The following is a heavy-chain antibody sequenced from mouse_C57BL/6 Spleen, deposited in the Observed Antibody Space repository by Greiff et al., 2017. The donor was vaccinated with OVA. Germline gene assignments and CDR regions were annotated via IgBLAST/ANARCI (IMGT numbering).Heavy chain of an antibody. CDR3: ARDRGSGYPFAY. J-gene: IGHJ3*01. Sequence: DVQLVESGGGLVKPGGSLKLSCAASGFTFSSYAMSWVRQTPEKRLEWVATSSDGGSYTYYPDNVKGRFTISRDNAKNNLYLQMSHLKSEDTAMYYCARDRGSGYPFAYWGQGTLVTVSA. CDR1: GFTFSSYA. D-gene: IGHD3-2*02. CDR2: SSDGGSYT. V-gene: IGHV5-4*01.